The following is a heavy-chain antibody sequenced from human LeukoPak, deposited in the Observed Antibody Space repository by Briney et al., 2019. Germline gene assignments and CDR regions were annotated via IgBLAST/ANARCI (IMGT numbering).Heavy chain of an antibody. Sequence: GGSLRLSCAASGFSFSNYEMKWVRQAPGKGLEWVSYISSSGSTTYYADSVKGRFTISRDNAKNSLSLQMNSLRVEDTAVYYCARGVPARRFDYWGQGTLVTVSS. CDR1: GFSFSNYE. J-gene: IGHJ4*02. CDR2: ISSSGSTT. V-gene: IGHV3-48*03. CDR3: ARGVPARRFDY.